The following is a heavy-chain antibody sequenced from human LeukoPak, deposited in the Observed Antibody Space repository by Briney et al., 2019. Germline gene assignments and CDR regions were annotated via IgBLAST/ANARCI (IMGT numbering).Heavy chain of an antibody. Sequence: ASVKVSCKASGYTFTSYDINWVRQATGQGLEWMGWMDPNSGNTGYAQKFQGRVTMTRNTSISTAYMELSSLRSEDTAVYYCARGMVANPYYYYGMDLWGQGTTVTVSS. CDR3: ARGMVANPYYYYGMDL. V-gene: IGHV1-8*01. CDR1: GYTFTSYD. D-gene: IGHD5-12*01. CDR2: MDPNSGNT. J-gene: IGHJ6*02.